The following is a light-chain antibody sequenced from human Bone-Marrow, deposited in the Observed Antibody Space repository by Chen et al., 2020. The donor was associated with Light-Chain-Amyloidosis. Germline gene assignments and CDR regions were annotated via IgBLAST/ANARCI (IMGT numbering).Light chain of an antibody. V-gene: IGLV3-25*03. CDR3: QSADSSGTYEVI. J-gene: IGLJ2*01. CDR2: RAT. Sequence: SYELTQPPSVSVSRGQTARITCSGDDLTNKYAYCYQQKPGQAPVLVIHRATERPSRISGRFSGSSSGTTATLTISGSQAEDEADYHCQSADSSGTYEVIFGGGTKLTVL. CDR1: DLTNKY.